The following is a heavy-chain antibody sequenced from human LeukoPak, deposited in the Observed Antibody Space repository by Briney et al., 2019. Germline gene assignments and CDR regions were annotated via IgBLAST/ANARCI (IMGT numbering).Heavy chain of an antibody. J-gene: IGHJ4*02. CDR2: IYTSGST. V-gene: IGHV4-61*02. Sequence: SQTLSLTRTVSGGSVSSGSYYWSWIRQPAWKGLEWIGGIYTSGSTNYSPSLKSRVNISVDTPNNHFSLKLSSVTAAYTAVYYCARVFENWGQGTLVTVSS. CDR3: ARVFEN. CDR1: GGSVSSGSYY.